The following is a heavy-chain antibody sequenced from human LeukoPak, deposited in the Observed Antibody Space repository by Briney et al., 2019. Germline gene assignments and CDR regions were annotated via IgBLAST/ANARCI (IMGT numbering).Heavy chain of an antibody. CDR1: GFTFNNYA. V-gene: IGHV3-23*01. Sequence: QTGGSLRLSCAASGFTFNNYAMSWVRQTPGKGLEWLSLISDSGESPSDADSAKGRFTISRDNSQSTVFLQMDSLRVEDTAIYYCAKSDCDSASCYTIDSWGQGTLVTVSS. J-gene: IGHJ4*02. CDR3: AKSDCDSASCYTIDS. CDR2: ISDSGESP. D-gene: IGHD2-2*02.